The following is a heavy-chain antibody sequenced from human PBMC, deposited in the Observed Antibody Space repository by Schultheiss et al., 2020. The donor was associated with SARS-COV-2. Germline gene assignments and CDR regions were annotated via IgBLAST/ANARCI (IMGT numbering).Heavy chain of an antibody. CDR3: AAGSKASSSYYYYYYGMDV. J-gene: IGHJ6*02. Sequence: ASVKVSCKASGYTFTGYYMHWVRQAPGQGLEWMGWISAYNGNTNYAQKLQGRVTMTTDTSTSTAYMELRSLRSDDTAVYYCAAGSKASSSYYYYYYGMDVWGQGTTVTVSS. V-gene: IGHV1-18*04. CDR1: GYTFTGYY. CDR2: ISAYNGNT. D-gene: IGHD6-6*01.